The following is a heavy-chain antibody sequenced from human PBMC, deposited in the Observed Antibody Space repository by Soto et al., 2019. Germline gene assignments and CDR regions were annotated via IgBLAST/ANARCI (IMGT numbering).Heavy chain of an antibody. CDR2: ISSSSSYI. Sequence: GGSLRLSCRASGFIVSGTYMSWVRQAPGKGLEWVSSISSSSSYIYYADSVKGRFTISRDNAKNSLYLQMNSLRAEDTAVYYCARDRIAARPYYGMDVWGQGTTVTVSS. CDR1: GFIVSGTY. D-gene: IGHD6-6*01. J-gene: IGHJ6*02. V-gene: IGHV3-21*01. CDR3: ARDRIAARPYYGMDV.